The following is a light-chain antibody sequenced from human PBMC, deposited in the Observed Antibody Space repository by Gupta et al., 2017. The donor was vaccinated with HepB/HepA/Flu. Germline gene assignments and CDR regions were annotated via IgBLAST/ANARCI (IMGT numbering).Light chain of an antibody. CDR2: GAS. J-gene: IGKJ1*01. CDR3: QQHNNWPRT. V-gene: IGKV3-15*01. Sequence: EVVMTQSPATLSVSPGEGATLSCRASQSVSSDLAWYQQKPGQAPRLLIYGASNRATGIPARFSGSGSGTEFTLTISSLQSEDFAVYYCQQHNNWPRTFGQGTXVEIK. CDR1: QSVSSD.